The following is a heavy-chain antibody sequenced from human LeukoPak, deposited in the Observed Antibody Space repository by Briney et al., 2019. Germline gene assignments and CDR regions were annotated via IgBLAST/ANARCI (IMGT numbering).Heavy chain of an antibody. CDR2: IYSSGST. V-gene: IGHV4-59*01. CDR1: SGSISSSY. J-gene: IGHJ6*02. Sequence: PSETLSLTCTVSSGSISSSYWSWIRQPPGKGLEWIGYIYSSGSTNYNPSLKSRVTISVDTSKNVLSLKLSSVTAADTAVYYCARLYGFGELFSYGMDVWGQGTTVTVSS. D-gene: IGHD3-10*01. CDR3: ARLYGFGELFSYGMDV.